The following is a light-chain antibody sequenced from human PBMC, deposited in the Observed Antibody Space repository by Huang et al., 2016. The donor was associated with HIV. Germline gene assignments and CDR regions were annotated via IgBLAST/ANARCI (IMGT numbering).Light chain of an antibody. Sequence: EVVLTQSPATLSLSPGERATLSCRASQSVSTYIAWYQQRPGQAPRLLSYESSTRAAGIPARFSGSGSGTDFTLTVSNLEPEDFAVYYCQQRSNWPPIFTFGPGTRVDIK. J-gene: IGKJ3*01. V-gene: IGKV3-11*01. CDR3: QQRSNWPPIFT. CDR1: QSVSTY. CDR2: ESS.